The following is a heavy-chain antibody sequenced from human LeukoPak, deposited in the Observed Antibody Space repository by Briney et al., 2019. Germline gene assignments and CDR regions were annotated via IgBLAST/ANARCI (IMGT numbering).Heavy chain of an antibody. V-gene: IGHV3-74*01. D-gene: IGHD6-13*01. CDR3: AKGPSSSWYYNWFDP. Sequence: GGSLRLSCAASGFTFSSYWMHWVRQAPGKGLVWVSRVNSDGGSTTYGDSVKGRFTISRDNSKDTLYLQMNSLRAEHTAVYYCAKGPSSSWYYNWFDPWGQGTLVTVSS. CDR2: VNSDGGST. J-gene: IGHJ5*02. CDR1: GFTFSSYW.